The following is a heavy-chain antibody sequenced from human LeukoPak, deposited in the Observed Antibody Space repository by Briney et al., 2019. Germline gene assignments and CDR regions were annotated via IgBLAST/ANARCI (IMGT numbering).Heavy chain of an antibody. CDR2: ISSSGSTI. D-gene: IGHD2-21*01. J-gene: IGHJ4*02. CDR3: ASGTLELPVFLPDY. CDR1: GFTFSSYE. Sequence: PGGSLRLSCAASGFTFSSYEMNWVRQAPGKGLEWVSYISSSGSTIYYADSVKGRFTISRDNAKNSLYLQMNSLRAEDTAVYYCASGTLELPVFLPDYWGQGTLVTVSS. V-gene: IGHV3-48*03.